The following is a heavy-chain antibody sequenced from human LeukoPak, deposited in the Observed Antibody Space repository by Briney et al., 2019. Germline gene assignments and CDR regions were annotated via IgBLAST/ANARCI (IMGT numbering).Heavy chain of an antibody. V-gene: IGHV4-59*01. D-gene: IGHD3-22*01. J-gene: IGHJ4*02. CDR2: VYYSGNT. CDR1: GGSISSYY. CDR3: ARDYYDSSGYYDY. Sequence: SETLSLTCTVSGGSISSYYWSWIRQPPGKGLEWIGYVYYSGNTNYNPSLKSRVTISVDTSKNQFSLKLSSVTAADTAVYYCARDYYDSSGYYDYWGQEALVTVSS.